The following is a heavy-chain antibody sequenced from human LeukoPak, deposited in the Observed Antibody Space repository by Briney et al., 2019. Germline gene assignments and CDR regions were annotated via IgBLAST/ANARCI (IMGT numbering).Heavy chain of an antibody. CDR1: GFTFSDYY. CDR2: ISSSGGGSTT. CDR3: ARGFILTGYFDY. D-gene: IGHD3-9*01. V-gene: IGHV3-11*04. J-gene: IGHJ4*02. Sequence: GGSLRLSCAASGFTFSDYYMSWIRQAPGKGLEWVSYISSSGGGSTTHYADSMKGRFTISRDNAKNSLYLQMNSLRAEDTAVYYCARGFILTGYFDYWGQGTLVTVSS.